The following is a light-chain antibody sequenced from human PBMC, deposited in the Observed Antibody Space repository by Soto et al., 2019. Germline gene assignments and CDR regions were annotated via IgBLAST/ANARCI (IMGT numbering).Light chain of an antibody. J-gene: IGLJ2*01. CDR2: LSSDGSH. CDR3: QTWGTGIVV. V-gene: IGLV4-69*01. CDR1: SGHSTYA. Sequence: QPVLTQSPSASASLGASVKLTCTLSSGHSTYAIAWHQQQPEKGPQYLMKLSSDGSHSKGDGIPDRFSGSSSGAERYLTISSLQSEDEADYYCQTWGTGIVVFGGGTKVTVL.